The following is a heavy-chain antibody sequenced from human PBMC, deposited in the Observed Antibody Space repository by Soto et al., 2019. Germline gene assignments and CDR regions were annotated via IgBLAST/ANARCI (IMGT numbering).Heavy chain of an antibody. Sequence: QVHLQESGPGLVKPSQTLSLTCTVSGGSISSGGFYWTWIRQRPGKGLEWIGYIHYSGSTDYNPSLKSRVSILGDTSKNQFSLKLTSVTAADTAVYYCAREHDYSKYFAQIDYWGQGTLVTVSS. CDR1: GGSISSGGFY. V-gene: IGHV4-31*03. D-gene: IGHD4-4*01. CDR2: IHYSGST. J-gene: IGHJ4*02. CDR3: AREHDYSKYFAQIDY.